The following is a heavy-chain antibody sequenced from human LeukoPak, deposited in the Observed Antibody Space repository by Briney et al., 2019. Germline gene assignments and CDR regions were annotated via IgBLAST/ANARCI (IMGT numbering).Heavy chain of an antibody. V-gene: IGHV1-46*01. CDR2: ISPSSGTT. CDR1: GYTFTSYY. CDR3: ARDTYYDSSGNDY. D-gene: IGHD3-22*01. J-gene: IGHJ4*02. Sequence: ASVKVSCKASGYTFTSYYLHWVRQAPGQGLEWMGVISPSSGTTNYAQKFQGRVTMTSDTSTSTVYMELSSLRSEDTAIYYCARDTYYDSSGNDYWGQGTLVTVSS.